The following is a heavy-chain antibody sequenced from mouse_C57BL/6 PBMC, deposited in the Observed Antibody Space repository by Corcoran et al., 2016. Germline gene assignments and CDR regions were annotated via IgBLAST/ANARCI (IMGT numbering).Heavy chain of an antibody. Sequence: DVQLQESGPGLVKPSQSLSLTCSVTGYSITSGYYWNWIRQFPGNKLEWMGYISYDGSNNYNPSLKNRISITRDTSKNQFFLKLNSVTTEDTATYYCARGETSLLLDYWGQGTTLTVSS. CDR2: ISYDGSN. CDR3: ARGETSLLLDY. CDR1: GYSITSGYY. D-gene: IGHD2-1*01. J-gene: IGHJ2*01. V-gene: IGHV3-6*01.